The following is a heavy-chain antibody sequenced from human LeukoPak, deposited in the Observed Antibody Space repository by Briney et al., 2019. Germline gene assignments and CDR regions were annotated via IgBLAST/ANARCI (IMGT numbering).Heavy chain of an antibody. CDR3: SYGSGWYAFDI. CDR2: IVVASGKT. CDR1: GFTFTTSA. Sequence: SVRVSCKASGFTFTTSAVEWVRQARGQRLEWIGWIVVASGKTNYAQKFQERVTITRDMSTSTSYMELSSLRSEDTAVYYCSYGSGWYAFDIWGQGTMLTVSS. V-gene: IGHV1-58*01. J-gene: IGHJ3*02. D-gene: IGHD3-10*01.